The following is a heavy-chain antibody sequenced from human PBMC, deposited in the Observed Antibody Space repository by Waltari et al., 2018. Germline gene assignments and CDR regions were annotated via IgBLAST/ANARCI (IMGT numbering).Heavy chain of an antibody. CDR1: GLPFGYYD. CDR2: IRTKVYGGTT. J-gene: IGHJ2*01. V-gene: IGHV3-49*03. CDR3: SKNRAAACHWYFDL. Sequence: EVQLVESGGGWEQTWGGLRRSCATSGLPFGYYDLGWFRQAAGKGLEWVGFIRTKVYGGTTEYAASLKGRFTISRYDSKSIAYLQVNSLKTEDTAVYYCSKNRAAACHWYFDLWGRGTLVTVSS. D-gene: IGHD6-13*01.